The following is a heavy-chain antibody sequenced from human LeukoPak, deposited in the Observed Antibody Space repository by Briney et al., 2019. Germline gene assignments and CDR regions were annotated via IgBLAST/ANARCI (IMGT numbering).Heavy chain of an antibody. Sequence: GGSLRLSCAASGFTFSSYWMHWVRQAPGKGLVWVSRINSDGSSTSYADSVEGRFTISRDNAKNTLYVQMNSLRAEDTAVYYCARGSHCYDSSGYYPFDFWGQGTLVTVSS. J-gene: IGHJ4*02. V-gene: IGHV3-74*01. CDR3: ARGSHCYDSSGYYPFDF. CDR1: GFTFSSYW. D-gene: IGHD3-22*01. CDR2: INSDGSST.